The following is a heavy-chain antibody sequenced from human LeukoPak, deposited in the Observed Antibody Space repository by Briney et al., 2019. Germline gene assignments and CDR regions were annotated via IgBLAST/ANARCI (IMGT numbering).Heavy chain of an antibody. CDR1: GFTFSSYA. Sequence: GGSLRLSCAASGFTFSSYAMSWVRQAPGKGLEWVSAISHSGASTNYAESVKGRFTIARDNSKNTLFLQMHSLRADDTAVYYCARHLGYSSSHTDYWGQGTRVTVSS. J-gene: IGHJ4*02. CDR3: ARHLGYSSSHTDY. CDR2: ISHSGAST. D-gene: IGHD6-13*01. V-gene: IGHV3-23*01.